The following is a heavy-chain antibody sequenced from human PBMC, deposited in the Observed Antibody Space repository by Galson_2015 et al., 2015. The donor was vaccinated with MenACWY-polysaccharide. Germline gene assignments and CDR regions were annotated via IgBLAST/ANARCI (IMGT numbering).Heavy chain of an antibody. D-gene: IGHD4-11*01. CDR3: AIDSPTITCGDDPNSHHYVHYTIDV. J-gene: IGHJ6*02. V-gene: IGHV3-30*03. CDR2: ISYDGRSQ. Sequence: SLRLSCAASGFSFGSYGMHWVRQAPGKGLEWVAVISYDGRSQEYADSVKGRFTISRDSPKNTLYLQMNSLRAEDTAVYYCAIDSPTITCGDDPNSHHYVHYTIDVWGQRTTVTVS. CDR1: GFSFGSYG.